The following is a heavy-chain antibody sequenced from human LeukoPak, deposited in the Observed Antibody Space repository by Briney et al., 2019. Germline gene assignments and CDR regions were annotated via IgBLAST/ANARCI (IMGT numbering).Heavy chain of an antibody. V-gene: IGHV4-34*01. CDR1: GGSFSGYY. Sequence: SETLSLTCAVYGGSFSGYYWSWIRQPPGKGLEWIGEINHSGSTNYNPSLKSRVTISVDTSKNQFSLKLSFVTAADTAVYYCARVAHDYGDYARPYYFDYWGQGTLVTVSS. CDR2: INHSGST. D-gene: IGHD4-17*01. J-gene: IGHJ4*02. CDR3: ARVAHDYGDYARPYYFDY.